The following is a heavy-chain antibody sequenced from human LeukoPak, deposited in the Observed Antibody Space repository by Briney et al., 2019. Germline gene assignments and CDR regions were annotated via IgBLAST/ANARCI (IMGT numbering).Heavy chain of an antibody. CDR1: GGTFSSYA. CDR2: IIPILGIA. CDR3: ARGRHDEPLGYCSGGSCYSGDY. J-gene: IGHJ4*02. V-gene: IGHV1-69*04. Sequence: ASVKVSCKASGGTFSSYAISWVRQAPGQGLEWMGRIIPILGIANYAQKFQGRVTMTRNTSISTAYMELSSLRSEDTAVYYCARGRHDEPLGYCSGGSCYSGDYWGQGTLVTVSS. D-gene: IGHD2-15*01.